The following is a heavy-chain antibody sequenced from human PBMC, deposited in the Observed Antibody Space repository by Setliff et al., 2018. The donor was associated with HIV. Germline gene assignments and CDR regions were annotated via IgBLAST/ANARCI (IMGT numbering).Heavy chain of an antibody. CDR3: ARASSSSWYTYYGMDV. V-gene: IGHV1-8*02. Sequence: ASVKVSCKASGYTFTSYDINWVRQATGQGLEWMGWMNPNSGNTGYAQKFQGRVTMTRNTSISTAYMELSSLRSEDTAVYYCARASSSSWYTYYGMDVWGQGTTVTVSS. D-gene: IGHD6-13*01. CDR1: GYTFTSYD. J-gene: IGHJ6*02. CDR2: MNPNSGNT.